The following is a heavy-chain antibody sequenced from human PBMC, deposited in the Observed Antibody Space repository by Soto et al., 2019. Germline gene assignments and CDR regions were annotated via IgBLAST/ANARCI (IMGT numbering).Heavy chain of an antibody. CDR2: IWYDGSNK. CDR1: GFTFSSYG. D-gene: IGHD3-10*01. J-gene: IGHJ6*02. CDR3: ARAPTLNYGSGSYYSYYYYYGMDV. Sequence: GGSLRLSCSASGFTFSSYGMHWVCQAPGKGLEWVAVIWYDGSNKYYADSVKGRFTISRDNSKNTLYLQMNSLRAEDTAVYYCARAPTLNYGSGSYYSYYYYYGMDVWGQGTTVTVSS. V-gene: IGHV3-33*01.